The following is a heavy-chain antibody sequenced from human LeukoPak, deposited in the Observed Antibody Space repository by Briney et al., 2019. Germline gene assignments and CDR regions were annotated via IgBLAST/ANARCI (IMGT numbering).Heavy chain of an antibody. Sequence: GGSLRLSCAASGFTFSSYAMHWVRQAPGKGLEWVAVISYDGSNKYYADSVKGRFTISRDNSKNTLYLQMNSLRAEDTAVYYCARSPRQQWLVYFDYWGQGTLVTVSS. CDR1: GFTFSSYA. CDR3: ARSPRQQWLVYFDY. J-gene: IGHJ4*02. CDR2: ISYDGSNK. D-gene: IGHD6-19*01. V-gene: IGHV3-30*04.